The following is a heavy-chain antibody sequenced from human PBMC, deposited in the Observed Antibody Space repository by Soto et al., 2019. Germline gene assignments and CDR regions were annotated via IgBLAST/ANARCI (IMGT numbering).Heavy chain of an antibody. Sequence: GGSLRLSCAASGFSFSTYAMSWVRQAPGKGLEWVSSNSGGGDTTYYADSVKGRLTISRDNSKNTLYLVMISLRAEDTAVYYCAKDKDYDRSAYYGYYFSGMDVWGQGTTVTV. V-gene: IGHV3-23*01. D-gene: IGHD3-22*01. CDR2: NSGGGDTT. CDR1: GFSFSTYA. J-gene: IGHJ6*02. CDR3: AKDKDYDRSAYYGYYFSGMDV.